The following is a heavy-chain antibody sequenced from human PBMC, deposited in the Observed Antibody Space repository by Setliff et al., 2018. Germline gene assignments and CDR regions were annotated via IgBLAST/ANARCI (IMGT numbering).Heavy chain of an antibody. V-gene: IGHV4-61*09. CDR1: GESIDSVATGNHY. J-gene: IGHJ6*03. CDR3: ARMSGFLYMDV. CDR2: IYTSWST. D-gene: IGHD3-3*01. Sequence: SETLSLTCIVSGESIDSVATGNHYWNWIRQPAGNGLEWLGQIYTSWSTNYNPSLKGRATLSIDASKRQFSLKLTSVTAADTAVYYCARMSGFLYMDVWGKGTPVTVSS.